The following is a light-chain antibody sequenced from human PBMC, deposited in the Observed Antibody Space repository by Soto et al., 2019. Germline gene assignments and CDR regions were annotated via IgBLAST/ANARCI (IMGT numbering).Light chain of an antibody. CDR2: EVS. CDR3: SSCAGRNNLV. J-gene: IGLJ2*01. Sequence: QSVLTQPASVSGSPGQSITISCTGTSSDVGGYNYVSWYQQHPGKAPKLMIYEVSNRPSGVSNRFSGSKSGNTASLTISGLQAEDEADYYCSSCAGRNNLVFGGGTKLTVL. CDR1: SSDVGGYNY. V-gene: IGLV2-14*01.